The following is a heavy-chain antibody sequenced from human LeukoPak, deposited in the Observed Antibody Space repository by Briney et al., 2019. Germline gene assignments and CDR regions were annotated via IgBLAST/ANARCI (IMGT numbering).Heavy chain of an antibody. Sequence: ASVKVSCKASGGTFSSYAISWVRQAPGQGLEWMGGIIPIFGTANYAQKFQGRVTITADESTSTAYMELRSLRSDDTAVYYCARDLNDYVWGSFQNYWGQGTLVTVSS. CDR3: ARDLNDYVWGSFQNY. D-gene: IGHD3-16*01. CDR2: IIPIFGTA. V-gene: IGHV1-69*13. CDR1: GGTFSSYA. J-gene: IGHJ4*02.